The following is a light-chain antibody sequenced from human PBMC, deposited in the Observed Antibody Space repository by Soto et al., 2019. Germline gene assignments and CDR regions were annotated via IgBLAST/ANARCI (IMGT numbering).Light chain of an antibody. Sequence: SALTQPASVSASHGQSITISCTGSSSDVGGYNYVSWYQQHQGKAPKLMIYDVSNRPLGVANRFSGATSGNTASLTISGLQAEDEADYYCSSYTSSSTPVVFGGGTKVTVL. CDR2: DVS. J-gene: IGLJ2*01. V-gene: IGLV2-14*01. CDR3: SSYTSSSTPVV. CDR1: SSDVGGYNY.